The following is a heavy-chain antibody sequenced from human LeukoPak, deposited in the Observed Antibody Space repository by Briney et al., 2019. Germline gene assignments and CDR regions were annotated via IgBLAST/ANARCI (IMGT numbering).Heavy chain of an antibody. D-gene: IGHD5-24*01. CDR3: ARGAGYNYPYYFDY. J-gene: IGHJ4*02. CDR1: GVTVSSNY. Sequence: GGSVRLSCAASGVTVSSNYMNWVRQAPGKGLEWVSVIYGGGNIYYADSVKGRFTISRDNSKNTLYLQMNSLRAEDTAVYYCARGAGYNYPYYFDYWGQGTLVTVSS. CDR2: IYGGGNI. V-gene: IGHV3-53*01.